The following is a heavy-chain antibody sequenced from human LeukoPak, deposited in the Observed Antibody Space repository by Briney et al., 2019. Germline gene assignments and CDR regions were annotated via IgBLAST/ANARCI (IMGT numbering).Heavy chain of an antibody. CDR3: ARVWDYDILTGSNFDY. Sequence: ASVKVSCKASGYTLTSYAMNWVRQAPGQGLEWMGWINTNTGNPTYAQGFTGRFVFSLDTSVSTAYLQISSLKAEDTAVYYCARVWDYDILTGSNFDYWGQGTLVTVSS. J-gene: IGHJ4*02. D-gene: IGHD3-9*01. CDR2: INTNTGNP. V-gene: IGHV7-4-1*02. CDR1: GYTLTSYA.